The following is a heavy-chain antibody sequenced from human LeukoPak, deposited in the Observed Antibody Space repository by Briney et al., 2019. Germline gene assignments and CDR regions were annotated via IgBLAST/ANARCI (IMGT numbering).Heavy chain of an antibody. Sequence: PGGSLRLSCAASGFTFSSYWMHWVRQAPGKGLVWVSRINSDGSITSYADSVKGRFTISRDNAKNTLYLQMHSLRAEDTAVYYCARASSYSYGYGYWGQGTLVTVSS. V-gene: IGHV3-74*01. CDR1: GFTFSSYW. J-gene: IGHJ4*02. CDR2: INSDGSIT. D-gene: IGHD5-18*01. CDR3: ARASSYSYGYGY.